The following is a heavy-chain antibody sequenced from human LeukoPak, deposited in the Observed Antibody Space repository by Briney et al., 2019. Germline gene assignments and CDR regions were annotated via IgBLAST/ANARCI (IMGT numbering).Heavy chain of an antibody. CDR2: IYYRGIT. D-gene: IGHD2/OR15-2a*01. Sequence: PSDTLSLTCTVSGDSISSYYWYWFRQPPGKELEWIACIYYRGITHYNPSLKSRVTISLATSKHQFSLKLTSVTAADTAVYYCAREGIVRTYDQWGQGTLVTVSS. J-gene: IGHJ4*02. V-gene: IGHV4-59*12. CDR1: GDSISSYY. CDR3: AREGIVRTYDQ.